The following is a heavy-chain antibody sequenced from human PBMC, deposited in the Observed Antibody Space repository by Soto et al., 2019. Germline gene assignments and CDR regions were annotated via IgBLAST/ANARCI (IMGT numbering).Heavy chain of an antibody. CDR1: GYTFTSYG. J-gene: IGHJ4*02. Sequence: QVQLVQSGAEVKKPGASVKVSCKASGYTFTSYGISWVRQAPGQGLEWMGWISAYNGNTNYAQKLQGRVTMTTDASPSTAYMQLMSLRSDDTALYYCARTPPLDSVHFDYWRQGTLVNVSS. D-gene: IGHD2-15*01. CDR2: ISAYNGNT. V-gene: IGHV1-18*01. CDR3: ARTPPLDSVHFDY.